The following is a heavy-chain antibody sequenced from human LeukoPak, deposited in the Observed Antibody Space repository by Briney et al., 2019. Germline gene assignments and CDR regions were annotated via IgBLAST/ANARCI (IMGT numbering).Heavy chain of an antibody. CDR2: IIPIFGTA. CDR1: GYTFTGYY. CDR3: ARDRISGYPVFDY. J-gene: IGHJ4*02. V-gene: IGHV1-69*13. D-gene: IGHD3-22*01. Sequence: ASVKVSCKASGYTFTGYYMHWVRQAPGQGLEWMGGIIPIFGTANYAQKFQGRVTITADESTSTAYMELSSLRSEDTAVYYYARDRISGYPVFDYWGQGTLVTVSS.